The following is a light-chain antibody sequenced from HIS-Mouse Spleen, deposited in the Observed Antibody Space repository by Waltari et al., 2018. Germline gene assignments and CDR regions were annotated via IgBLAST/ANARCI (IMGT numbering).Light chain of an antibody. J-gene: IGLJ3*02. CDR3: CSYAGSSTWV. V-gene: IGLV2-23*01. CDR1: SSDVGIYNL. CDR2: EGS. Sequence: QSALTQPASVSGSPGQSITISCTGTSSDVGIYNLVSWYQPHPGKAPKLMIYEGSKRPSGVSNRFSGSKSGNTASLTISGLQAEDEADYYCCSYAGSSTWVFGGGTKLTVL.